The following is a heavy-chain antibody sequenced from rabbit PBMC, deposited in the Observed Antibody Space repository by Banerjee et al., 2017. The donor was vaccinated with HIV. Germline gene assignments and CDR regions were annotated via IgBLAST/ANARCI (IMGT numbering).Heavy chain of an antibody. CDR3: ARDFDVGYLGYGYAIDHFHL. Sequence: QEQLVESGGDLVKPEGSLTLTCTASGFSFSSSYWICWVRQAPGKGLEWIACIYAGSSGSTYYASWAKGRFTISKTSSTTVTLRMTSLTAADTATYFCARDFDVGYLGYGYAIDHFHLWGPGTLVTVS. J-gene: IGHJ4*01. CDR1: GFSFSSSYW. V-gene: IGHV1S45*01. CDR2: IYAGSSGST. D-gene: IGHD6-1*01.